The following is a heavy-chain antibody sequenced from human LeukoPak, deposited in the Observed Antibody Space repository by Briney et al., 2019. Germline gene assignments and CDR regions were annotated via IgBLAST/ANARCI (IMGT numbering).Heavy chain of an antibody. J-gene: IGHJ4*02. V-gene: IGHV3-30*18. CDR2: ISYDGSNK. CDR1: GFTFSSYG. Sequence: GALILSCAASGFTFSSYGMHWVRQAPGKGLEWVAVISYDGSNKYYADSVKGRFTISRDNSKNTLYLQMNSLRAEDTAVYYCAKVVIPDYYFDYWGQGTLVTVSS. CDR3: AKVVIPDYYFDY. D-gene: IGHD2-21*01.